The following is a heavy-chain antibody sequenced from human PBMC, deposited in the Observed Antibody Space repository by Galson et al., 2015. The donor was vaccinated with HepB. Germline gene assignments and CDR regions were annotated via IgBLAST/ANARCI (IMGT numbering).Heavy chain of an antibody. CDR2: ISSSSSTI. Sequence: SLRLSCAASGFTFSSYSMNWVRQAPGKGLEWVSYISSSSSTIYYADSVKGRFTISRDNAKNSLYLQMNSLRDEDTAVYYCAREVGGIVGATMYYGMDVWGQGTTVTVSS. CDR3: AREVGGIVGATMYYGMDV. D-gene: IGHD1-26*01. CDR1: GFTFSSYS. J-gene: IGHJ6*02. V-gene: IGHV3-48*02.